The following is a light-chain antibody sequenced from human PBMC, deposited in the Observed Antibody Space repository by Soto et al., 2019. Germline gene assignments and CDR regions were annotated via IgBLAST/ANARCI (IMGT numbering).Light chain of an antibody. V-gene: IGKV3-15*01. CDR2: GAS. CDR3: QQYDNWPTWT. Sequence: EIVMTQSPATLSGSPGERATLSCRASQSVSSNLAWYQQRPGQAPRLLIFGASTRATGIPARFSGSGSGTEFTLTISSLQSEDFAVYYCQQYDNWPTWTFGQGTKV. J-gene: IGKJ1*01. CDR1: QSVSSN.